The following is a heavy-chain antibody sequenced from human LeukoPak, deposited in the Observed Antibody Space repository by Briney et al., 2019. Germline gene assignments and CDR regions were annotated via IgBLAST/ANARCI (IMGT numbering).Heavy chain of an antibody. CDR1: GGSISSGSYY. Sequence: PSETLSLTCTVSGGSISSGSYYWSWIRQPAGKGLEWIGRIYTSGSTNYNPSLKSRVTISVDTSKNQFSLKLSSVTAADTAVYYCAGHGSGWCSFDYWGQGTLVTVSS. J-gene: IGHJ4*02. CDR3: AGHGSGWCSFDY. D-gene: IGHD6-19*01. V-gene: IGHV4-61*02. CDR2: IYTSGST.